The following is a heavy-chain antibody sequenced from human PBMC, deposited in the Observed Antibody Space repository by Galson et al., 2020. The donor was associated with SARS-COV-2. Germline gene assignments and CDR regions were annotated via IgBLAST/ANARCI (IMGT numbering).Heavy chain of an antibody. CDR1: GYTFTGYY. CDR3: ARDIQGILTGTVDY. D-gene: IGHD3-9*01. J-gene: IGHJ4*02. CDR2: INPNSGGT. V-gene: IGHV1-2*02. Sequence: GESLKISCKASGYTFTGYYMHWVRQAPGQGLEWMGWINPNSGGTNYAQKFQGRVTMTRDTSISTAYMELSRLRSDDTAVYYCARDIQGILTGTVDYWGQGTLVTVSS.